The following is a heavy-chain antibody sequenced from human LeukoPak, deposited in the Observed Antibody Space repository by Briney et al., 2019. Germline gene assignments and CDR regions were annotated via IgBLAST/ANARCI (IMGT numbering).Heavy chain of an antibody. CDR2: ISGSGGST. J-gene: IGHJ4*02. CDR1: GFTFYSYS. CDR3: ANMY. V-gene: IGHV3-23*01. Sequence: GGSLRLSCASSGFTFYSYSMSWVRQAPGKGLEWVSGISGSGGSTYYADSVKCRFTISRDNTTHTLYLQMNSLRAEDTAVYYCANMYWGQGTLVTVSS.